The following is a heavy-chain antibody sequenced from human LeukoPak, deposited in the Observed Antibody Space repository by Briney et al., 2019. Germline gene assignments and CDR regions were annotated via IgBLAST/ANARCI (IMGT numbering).Heavy chain of an antibody. CDR2: IKSKTDGGTT. CDR1: GSTFSNAW. J-gene: IGHJ6*03. Sequence: GGSLRLSCAASGSTFSNAWMSWVRQAPGKGLEWVGRIKSKTDGGTTDYAAPVKGRFTISRDDSKNTLYLQMNSLKTEDTAVYYFNTGRRYYDSSGYPRVYYYYMYIWGKGTTVTVSS. V-gene: IGHV3-15*01. D-gene: IGHD3-22*01. CDR3: NTGRRYYDSSGYPRVYYYYMYI.